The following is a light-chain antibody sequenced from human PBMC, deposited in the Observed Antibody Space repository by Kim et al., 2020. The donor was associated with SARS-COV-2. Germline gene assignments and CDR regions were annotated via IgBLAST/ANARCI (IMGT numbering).Light chain of an antibody. CDR1: QSVSSN. Sequence: EIVMTQSPATLSVSPGERATLSCRASQSVSSNLAWYQQKPGQAPRLLIYGASTRATDIPARVSGSGSGTEFTLTIRSLQSEDFAVYYCQQYNNWAWTFGQGTKVDIK. CDR3: QQYNNWAWT. CDR2: GAS. J-gene: IGKJ1*01. V-gene: IGKV3-15*01.